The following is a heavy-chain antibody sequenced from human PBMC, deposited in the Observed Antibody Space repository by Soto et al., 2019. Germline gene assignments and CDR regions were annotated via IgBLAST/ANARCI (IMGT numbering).Heavy chain of an antibody. CDR2: IYSGGST. CDR1: GFTVSTKY. V-gene: IGHV3-66*01. CDR3: ARDPWAADY. Sequence: EVQLVESGGGLVQPGGSLRLSCAASGFTVSTKYMSWVRQAPGKGLEWVSVIYSGGSTFYADSVRGRFTISRDNSKNTVNVQMISLRAEDTAVYYCARDPWAADYWGQGTLVTVSS. J-gene: IGHJ4*02. D-gene: IGHD3-16*01.